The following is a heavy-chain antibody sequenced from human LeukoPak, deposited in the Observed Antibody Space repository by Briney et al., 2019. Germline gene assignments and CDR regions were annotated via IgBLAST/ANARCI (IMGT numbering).Heavy chain of an antibody. CDR3: ARTNSGSHGAFDI. V-gene: IGHV3-53*01. CDR1: GFTVSSNY. J-gene: IGHJ3*02. D-gene: IGHD3-22*01. CDR2: IYNSGST. Sequence: GGSLRPSCAASGFTVSSNYMSWVRQAPGKGLEWVSVIYNSGSTYYADSVKGRFTISRDNSKNTLYLQINSLRAEDTAVYYCARTNSGSHGAFDIWGQGTLVTVSS.